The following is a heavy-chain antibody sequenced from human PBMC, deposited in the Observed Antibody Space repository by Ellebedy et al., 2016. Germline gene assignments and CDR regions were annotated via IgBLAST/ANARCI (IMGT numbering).Heavy chain of an antibody. Sequence: GGSLRLXXAASGFSFSSYGMHWVRQAPGMGLEWLAVIWSDGSNHFYADSVRGRFTISRDNVRNTLYLQMNSLRAEDTAVYYCARGLYVGSSSSDYWGQGTLVTVSS. CDR1: GFSFSSYG. J-gene: IGHJ4*02. V-gene: IGHV3-33*01. D-gene: IGHD6-6*01. CDR3: ARGLYVGSSSSDY. CDR2: IWSDGSNH.